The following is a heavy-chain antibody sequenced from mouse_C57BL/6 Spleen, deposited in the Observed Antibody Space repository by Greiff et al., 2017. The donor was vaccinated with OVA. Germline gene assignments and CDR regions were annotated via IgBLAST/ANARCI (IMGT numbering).Heavy chain of an antibody. CDR2: INPNNGGT. V-gene: IGHV1-18*01. CDR1: GYTFTDYN. D-gene: IGHD2-5*01. Sequence: EVQLQQSGPELVKPGASVKIPCKASGYTFTDYNMDWVKQSHGKSLEWIGDINPNNGGTIYNQKFKGKATLTVDKSSSTAYMELRSLTSEDTAVYYCARRHYYSNYRDAMDYWGQGTSVTVSS. J-gene: IGHJ4*01. CDR3: ARRHYYSNYRDAMDY.